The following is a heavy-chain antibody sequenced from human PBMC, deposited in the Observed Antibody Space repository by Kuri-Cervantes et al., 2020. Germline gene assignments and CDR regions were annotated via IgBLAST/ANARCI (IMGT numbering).Heavy chain of an antibody. Sequence: SVKVSCRASGGTFSSYAISWVRQAPGQGLEWMGGIIPIFGTANYAQKFQGRVTITADESTSTAYMELSSLRSEDTAVYYCAREDTAMDYGMDVWGQGTTVTVSS. CDR1: GGTFSSYA. CDR3: AREDTAMDYGMDV. D-gene: IGHD5-18*01. V-gene: IGHV1-69*13. CDR2: IIPIFGTA. J-gene: IGHJ6*02.